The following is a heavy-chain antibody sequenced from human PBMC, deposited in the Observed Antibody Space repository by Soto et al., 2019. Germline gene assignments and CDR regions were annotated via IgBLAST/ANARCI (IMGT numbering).Heavy chain of an antibody. CDR1: GGSISSYY. D-gene: IGHD3-9*01. J-gene: IGHJ4*02. V-gene: IGHV4-39*01. Sequence: SETLSLTCTVSGGSISSYYWGWIRQPPGKGLEWIGSIYYRGNAYYNPSLQTRVNISLDKSKSQFSLKLNSVTAADSAVYFCARLEGLATISYYFDFWGPGALVTVSS. CDR3: ARLEGLATISYYFDF. CDR2: IYYRGNA.